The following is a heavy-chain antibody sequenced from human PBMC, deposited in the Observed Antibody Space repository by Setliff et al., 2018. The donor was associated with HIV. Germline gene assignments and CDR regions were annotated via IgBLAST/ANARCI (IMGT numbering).Heavy chain of an antibody. V-gene: IGHV1-18*01. CDR2: ISAYNGNT. CDR1: GYTFINYG. J-gene: IGHJ4*02. D-gene: IGHD3-9*01. CDR3: ARAYDVLTGYFDY. Sequence: ASVKVSCKASGYTFINYGISWVRQAPGQGLEWMGWISAYNGNTNYAQKFQGRVTMTTDASTSTAYMELGSLTSDDTAVYYCARAYDVLTGYFDYWGRGTLVTVSS.